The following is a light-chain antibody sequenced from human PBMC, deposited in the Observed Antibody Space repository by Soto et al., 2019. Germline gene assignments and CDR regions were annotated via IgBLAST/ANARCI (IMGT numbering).Light chain of an antibody. V-gene: IGKV1-39*01. CDR2: AAS. CDR1: QGISNF. Sequence: IQLTQSPSSLSASVGDSVTITCQSSQGISNFLAWYKQKPGKAPKLLIYAASTLQSGVPSRFSGSGSGTDFTLTISSLQPEDFATYYCQQSFSSPPWTFGQGTKVDIK. J-gene: IGKJ1*01. CDR3: QQSFSSPPWT.